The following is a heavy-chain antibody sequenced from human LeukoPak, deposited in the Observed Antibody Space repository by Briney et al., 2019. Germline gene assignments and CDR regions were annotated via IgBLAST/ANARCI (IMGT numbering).Heavy chain of an antibody. D-gene: IGHD6-13*01. CDR2: INHSGST. J-gene: IGHJ6*03. V-gene: IGHV4-34*01. CDR3: ARADSSSWYYYYYYMDV. CDR1: GGSFSGYY. Sequence: SETLSLTCAVYGGSFSGYYWSWIRQPPGKGLEWIGEINHSGSTNYNPSLKSRVTISVDTSKNQFSLKLSSVTAADTAVYYCARADSSSWYYYYYYMDVWGKGTTVTVSS.